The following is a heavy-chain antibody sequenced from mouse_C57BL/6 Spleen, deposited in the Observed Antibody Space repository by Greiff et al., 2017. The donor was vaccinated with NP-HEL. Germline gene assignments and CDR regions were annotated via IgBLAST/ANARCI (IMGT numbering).Heavy chain of an antibody. J-gene: IGHJ2*01. CDR3: ARGGDYDPFDY. Sequence: EVKLMESGGDLVKPGGSLKLSCAASGFTFSSYGMSWVRQTPDKRLEWVATISSGGSYTYYPDSVKGRFTISRDNAKNTLYLQMSSLKSEDTAMYYCARGGDYDPFDYWGQGTTLTVSS. CDR1: GFTFSSYG. V-gene: IGHV5-6*01. CDR2: ISSGGSYT. D-gene: IGHD2-4*01.